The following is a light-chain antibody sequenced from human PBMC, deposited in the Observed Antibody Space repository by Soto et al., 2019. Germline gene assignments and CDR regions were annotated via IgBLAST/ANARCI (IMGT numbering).Light chain of an antibody. J-gene: IGKJ1*01. Sequence: EIVMTQSPATLSVSPGERATLSCRASESVRNNYLAWYQQKPGQAPRLLIYGASSRATGIPDRFTGSAFGTDFTLTIRRLDPEDSAVYFCQQYNTSPTFGQGTKWDIK. V-gene: IGKV3-20*01. CDR1: ESVRNNY. CDR3: QQYNTSPT. CDR2: GAS.